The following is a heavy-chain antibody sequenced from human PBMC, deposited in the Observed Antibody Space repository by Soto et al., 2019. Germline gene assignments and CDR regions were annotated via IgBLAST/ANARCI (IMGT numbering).Heavy chain of an antibody. V-gene: IGHV3-23*01. CDR2: IRDTGGYT. CDR3: AKPSHEMLTGYSLFDH. Sequence: GGSLRLSCVASGFTFSGYAMSWVRQAPGKGLQWVSAIRDTGGYTYYADSVKGRFTISRDNSKSTLFLQMDSLTADDSALYYCAKPSHEMLTGYSLFDHWGQGTLVTVSS. J-gene: IGHJ4*02. CDR1: GFTFSGYA. D-gene: IGHD3-9*01.